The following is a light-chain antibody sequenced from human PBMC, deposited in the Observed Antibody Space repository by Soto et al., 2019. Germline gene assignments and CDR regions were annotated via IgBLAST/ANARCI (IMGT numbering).Light chain of an antibody. CDR1: QSISSW. CDR2: KAS. J-gene: IGKJ1*01. CDR3: QQYNSIRRT. V-gene: IGKV1-5*03. Sequence: DIQMTQSPSTLSASVGDRVTITCRASQSISSWLAWYQQKPGKAPKLLIYKASSLESGDPSRFSGSGSGTELTLTISSLQPDDFATYYCQQYNSIRRTFGQGTKVEIK.